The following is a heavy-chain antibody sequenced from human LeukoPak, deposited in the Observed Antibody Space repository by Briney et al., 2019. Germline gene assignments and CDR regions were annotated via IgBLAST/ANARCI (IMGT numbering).Heavy chain of an antibody. CDR3: AKDMDLSTYYDFWSGSPHDY. D-gene: IGHD3-3*01. CDR2: ISWNSGSI. J-gene: IGHJ4*02. V-gene: IGHV3-9*01. Sequence: GGSLRLSCAASGFTVSSNYMSWVRQAPGKGLEWVSGISWNSGSIGYADSVKGRFTISRDNAKNSLYLQMNSLRAEDTALYYCAKDMDLSTYYDFWSGSPHDYWGQGTLVTVSS. CDR1: GFTVSSNY.